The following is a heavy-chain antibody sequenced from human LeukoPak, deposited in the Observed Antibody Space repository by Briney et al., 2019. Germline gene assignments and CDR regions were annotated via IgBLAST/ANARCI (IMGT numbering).Heavy chain of an antibody. CDR3: ASGWDSSSWYY. Sequence: GGSLRLSCAASGFTFSNYWMNWVRQAPGKGLEWVSSISSSSSYIYYADSVKGRFTISRDNAKNSLYLQMNSLRAEDTAVYYCASGWDSSSWYYWGQGTLVTVSS. CDR1: GFTFSNYW. CDR2: ISSSSSYI. D-gene: IGHD6-13*01. V-gene: IGHV3-21*01. J-gene: IGHJ4*02.